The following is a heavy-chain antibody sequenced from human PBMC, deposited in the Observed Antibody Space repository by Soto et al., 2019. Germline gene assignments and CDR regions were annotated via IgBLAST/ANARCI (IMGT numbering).Heavy chain of an antibody. CDR1: GAFMRGYI. CDR2: IHSTEST. CDR3: ERDSVGLTLFDY. J-gene: IGHJ4*02. V-gene: IGHV4-4*07. Sequence: SSTLPLTCTASGAFMRGYIWSGVQQPGGKVLEWISLIHSTESTDYNPSVESRITVSMDTSKNQFSLKLKSVTAADTALYFCERDSVGLTLFDYWGQGILVTVSS. D-gene: IGHD1-26*01.